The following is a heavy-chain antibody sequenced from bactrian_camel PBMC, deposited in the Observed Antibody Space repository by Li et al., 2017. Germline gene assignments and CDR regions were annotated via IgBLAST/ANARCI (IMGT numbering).Heavy chain of an antibody. CDR1: IASDAFYSSYC. D-gene: IGHD7*01. Sequence: HVQLVESGGGSVQAGGSLRLSCVASIASDAFYSSYCMAWFRQAPGKEREGVAAVGSDGTTNYVDSVKGRFTCSRDNAKNTLYLQMNSLKTEDTAVYYCATGGTWQGYTYWGQGTQVTVS. J-gene: IGHJ4*01. CDR2: VGSDGTT. V-gene: IGHV3S55*01. CDR3: ATGGTWQGYTY.